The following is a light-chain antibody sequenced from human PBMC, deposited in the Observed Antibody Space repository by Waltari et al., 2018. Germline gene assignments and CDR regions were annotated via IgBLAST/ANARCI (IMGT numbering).Light chain of an antibody. J-gene: IGLJ3*02. V-gene: IGLV8-61*01. Sequence: QTVVTQEPSLTVSPGGTGKRTCGLTSGSGYTIDSPRWYQQTPGQAPLPLIYSTKTRSSGVPDRFSGSILGNKAALTITGAQADDESDYYCVLYMSGGIWVFGGGTKLTVL. CDR2: STK. CDR3: VLYMSGGIWV. CDR1: SGSGYTIDS.